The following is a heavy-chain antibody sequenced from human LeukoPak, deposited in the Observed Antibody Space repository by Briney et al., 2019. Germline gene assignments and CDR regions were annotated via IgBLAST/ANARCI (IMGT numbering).Heavy chain of an antibody. Sequence: ASVKVSCKASGYTFTSYHMHWVRQAPGQGLEWMGWISAYNGNTNYAQKLQGRVTMTTDTSTSTAYMELRSLRSDDTAVYYCARGDRYSGYDPSYAFDIWGQGTMVTVSS. CDR1: GYTFTSYH. CDR2: ISAYNGNT. J-gene: IGHJ3*02. D-gene: IGHD5-12*01. CDR3: ARGDRYSGYDPSYAFDI. V-gene: IGHV1-18*04.